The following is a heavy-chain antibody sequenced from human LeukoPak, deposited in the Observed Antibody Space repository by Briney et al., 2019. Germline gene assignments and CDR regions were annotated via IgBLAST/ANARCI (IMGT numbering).Heavy chain of an antibody. V-gene: IGHV1-69*06. CDR1: GGTFSSYT. CDR3: ASATLRCSGGSCYEMDV. Sequence: GASVKVSCKASGGTFSSYTISWVRQAPGRGLEWMGGIIPLFGTPDYAQKFQGRVTITADKSTSTAYMELSSLRSEDTAVYYCASATLRCSGGSCYEMDVWGKGTTVTVSS. CDR2: IIPLFGTP. D-gene: IGHD2-15*01. J-gene: IGHJ6*04.